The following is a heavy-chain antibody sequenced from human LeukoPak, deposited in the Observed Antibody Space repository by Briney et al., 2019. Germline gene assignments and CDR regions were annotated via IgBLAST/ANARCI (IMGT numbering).Heavy chain of an antibody. D-gene: IGHD2-2*01. CDR2: ISAYNGNT. CDR1: GYTFTSYG. CDR3: ARAGLGYCSSTSCSFYMDV. V-gene: IGHV1-18*01. Sequence: GASVKVSCKASGYTFTSYGISWVRQAPGQGLEWMGWISAYNGNTNYAQKLQGRVTMTTDTSTSTAYMELRSLRSDDTAVYYCARAGLGYCSSTSCSFYMDVWGKGTTVTISS. J-gene: IGHJ6*03.